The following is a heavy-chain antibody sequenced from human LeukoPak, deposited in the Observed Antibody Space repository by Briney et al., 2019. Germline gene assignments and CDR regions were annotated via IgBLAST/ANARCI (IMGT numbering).Heavy chain of an antibody. Sequence: GGSLSLSCAASGFTFSSYWMSWVRQAPGKGLEWVSAISGSGGSTYYADSVKGRFTISRDNSKNTLYLQMNSLIAEDTAVYYCAKDQTRGSGWPTHLDYWGQGTLVTVSS. V-gene: IGHV3-23*01. CDR2: ISGSGGST. CDR1: GFTFSSYW. J-gene: IGHJ4*02. D-gene: IGHD6-19*01. CDR3: AKDQTRGSGWPTHLDY.